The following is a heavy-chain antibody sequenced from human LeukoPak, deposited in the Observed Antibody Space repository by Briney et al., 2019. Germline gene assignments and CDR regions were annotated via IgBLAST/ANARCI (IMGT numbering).Heavy chain of an antibody. CDR3: ARGAYCSGGSCYSADY. V-gene: IGHV1-69*05. CDR1: GGTFSSYA. J-gene: IGHJ4*02. D-gene: IGHD2-15*01. Sequence: SVKVSCKASGGTFSSYAISWVRQAPGQGLEWMGGIIPIFGTANYAQKFQGRVTITTDESTSTAYMELSSLRSEDTAVYYCARGAYCSGGSCYSADYWGQGTLVTVSS. CDR2: IIPIFGTA.